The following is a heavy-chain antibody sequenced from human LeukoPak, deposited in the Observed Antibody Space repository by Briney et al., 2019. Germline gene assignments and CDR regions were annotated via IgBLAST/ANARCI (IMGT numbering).Heavy chain of an antibody. Sequence: PGGSLRLSCAASGFTFSSYAMHWVRQAPGKGLEYVSAISSNGGSTYYANSVKGRFTISRDNSKNTLYLQMGSLRAEDMAVYFCVRDLMGSGSTTAYLHHWGQGTLVTVSS. CDR3: VRDLMGSGSTTAYLHH. J-gene: IGHJ1*01. D-gene: IGHD1-1*01. CDR2: ISSNGGST. CDR1: GFTFSSYA. V-gene: IGHV3-64*01.